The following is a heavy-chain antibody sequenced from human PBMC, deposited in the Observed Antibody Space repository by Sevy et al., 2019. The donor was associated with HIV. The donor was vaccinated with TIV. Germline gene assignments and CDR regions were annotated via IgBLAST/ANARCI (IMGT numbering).Heavy chain of an antibody. V-gene: IGHV3-30*04. CDR3: AREGETSGHAGAFDI. CDR1: GINFRNSI. D-gene: IGHD1-26*01. J-gene: IGHJ3*02. Sequence: GGSLRLSCSASGINFRNSIFHWVRQAPGKGLECVALMSFDGSIQYFGDSEMGRLTISRDDSKNTFYLQVNSLRVEDTAVYYCAREGETSGHAGAFDIWGQGTMVTVSS. CDR2: MSFDGSIQ.